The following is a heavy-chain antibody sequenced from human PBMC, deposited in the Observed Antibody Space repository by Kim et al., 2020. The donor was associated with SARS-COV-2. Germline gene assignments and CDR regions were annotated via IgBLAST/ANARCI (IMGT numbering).Heavy chain of an antibody. CDR3: ARDRDPGAAVTGSYDAFDI. CDR1: GFPFRLYA. CDR2: ISYDGINE. Sequence: GGSLRLSCAASGFPFRLYAMHWVRLAPGKGLEWVAVISYDGINEHYADSVKGRFTISRDHSRSTLYLQMNSLRAEDTAVYYCARDRDPGAAVTGSYDAFDIWGQGTMVTVSS. V-gene: IGHV3-30-3*01. D-gene: IGHD6-19*01. J-gene: IGHJ3*02.